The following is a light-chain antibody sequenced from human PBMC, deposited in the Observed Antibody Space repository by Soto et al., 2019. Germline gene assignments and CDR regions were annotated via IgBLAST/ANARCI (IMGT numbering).Light chain of an antibody. CDR3: SSYAGSKNSV. V-gene: IGLV2-8*01. CDR2: EVS. J-gene: IGLJ3*02. CDR1: SSDVGGYNY. Sequence: QSALTQPPSASGSPGQSVTISCTGTSSDVGGYNYVSWYQQHPDKAPKLMIYEVSKRPSGVPDRFSGSKSGNTASLTVSGLHAEDEADYYCSSYAGSKNSVFGGGTKVTVL.